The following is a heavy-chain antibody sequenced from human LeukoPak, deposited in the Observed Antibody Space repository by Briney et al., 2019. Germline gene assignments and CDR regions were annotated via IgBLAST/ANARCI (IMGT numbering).Heavy chain of an antibody. J-gene: IGHJ4*02. Sequence: GGSLRLSCAASGFTFSSYSMNWVRQAPGKGLEWVSSISSSSSYIYYADSVKGRFTISRDNAENSLYLQMNSLRAEDTAVYYCARDLENYYDSSGYYSPALGYWGQGTLVTVSS. D-gene: IGHD3-22*01. CDR1: GFTFSSYS. CDR3: ARDLENYYDSSGYYSPALGY. V-gene: IGHV3-21*01. CDR2: ISSSSSYI.